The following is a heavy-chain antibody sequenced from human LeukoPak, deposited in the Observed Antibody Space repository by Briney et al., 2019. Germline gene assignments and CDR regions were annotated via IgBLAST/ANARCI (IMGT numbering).Heavy chain of an antibody. J-gene: IGHJ4*02. CDR3: ASSLNSYGYNYFDY. Sequence: GESLKISCKGSGYSFTSYWLGWARQMPGKGLEWMGIIYPGDSDTRYSPSFQGQVTISADKSISTAYLQWSSLKASDTAMYYCASSLNSYGYNYFDYWGQGTLVTVSS. D-gene: IGHD5-18*01. CDR2: IYPGDSDT. CDR1: GYSFTSYW. V-gene: IGHV5-51*01.